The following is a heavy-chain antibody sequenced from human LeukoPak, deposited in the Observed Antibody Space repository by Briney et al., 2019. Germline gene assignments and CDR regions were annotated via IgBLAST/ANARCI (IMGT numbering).Heavy chain of an antibody. Sequence: PSETLFLTCTVSGGSISSSSYYWGWIRQPPGKGLEWIGSIYYSGSTYYNPSLKSRVTISVDTSKNQFSLKLSSVTAADTAVYYCARGGRNYAHYYYYMDVWGKGTTVTVSS. D-gene: IGHD4-11*01. V-gene: IGHV4-39*07. CDR3: ARGGRNYAHYYYYMDV. CDR1: GGSISSSSYY. CDR2: IYYSGST. J-gene: IGHJ6*03.